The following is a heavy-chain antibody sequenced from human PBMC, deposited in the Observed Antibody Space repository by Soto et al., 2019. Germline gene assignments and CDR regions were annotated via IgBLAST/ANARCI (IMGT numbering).Heavy chain of an antibody. V-gene: IGHV4-59*08. D-gene: IGHD3-3*01. CDR3: ARHPLGISIFSLDP. CDR1: GGSISSYY. J-gene: IGHJ5*02. CDR2: IYYSGST. Sequence: SETLSLTCTVSGGSISSYYWSWIRQPPGKGLEWIGYIYYSGSTNYNPSLKSRVTISVDTSKNQFSLKLSSVTAADTAVYYCARHPLGISIFSLDPWGQGTLVTVSS.